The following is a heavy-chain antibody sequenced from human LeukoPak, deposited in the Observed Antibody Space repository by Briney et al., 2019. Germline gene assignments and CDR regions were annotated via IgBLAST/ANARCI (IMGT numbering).Heavy chain of an antibody. CDR1: GGSISSSNW. D-gene: IGHD6-25*01. V-gene: IGHV4-4*02. CDR2: IYHSGST. J-gene: IGHJ4*02. Sequence: PSGTLSLTCAVSGGSISSSNWWSWARQPPGKGLEWIGEIYHSGSTNYNPSLKSRVTISVDKSKNQFSLKLSSVTAADTAVYYCARGPESRPALPFDYWGQGTLVTVSS. CDR3: ARGPESRPALPFDY.